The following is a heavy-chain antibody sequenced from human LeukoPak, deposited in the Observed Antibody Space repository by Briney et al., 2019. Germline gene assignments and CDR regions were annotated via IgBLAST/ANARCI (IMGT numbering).Heavy chain of an antibody. J-gene: IGHJ4*02. CDR1: GYTFTSYG. D-gene: IGHD5-18*01. V-gene: IGHV1-18*01. CDR3: ARAVGVQLWSNFFDY. Sequence: ASVKVSCKASGYTFTSYGISWVRQAPGQGLEWMGWISAYNGNTNYAQKLQGRVTMTTDTSTSTAYMELRSLRSDDTAVYYCARAVGVQLWSNFFDYWGKGTLVTVSS. CDR2: ISAYNGNT.